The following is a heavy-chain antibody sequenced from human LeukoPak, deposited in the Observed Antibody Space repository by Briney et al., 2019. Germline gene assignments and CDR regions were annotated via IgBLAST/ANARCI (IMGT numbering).Heavy chain of an antibody. V-gene: IGHV1-2*06. J-gene: IGHJ4*02. CDR3: ARDYITMVRGAETVAF. CDR1: GYTFTGYY. CDR2: INPNSGGT. Sequence: ASVKVSCKASGYTFTGYYMHWVRQAPGQGLEWMGRINPNSGGTKYAQKFQGRVTMTRDTSISTAYMELSRLRSDDTAVYYCARDYITMVRGAETVAFWGQGTLVTVSS. D-gene: IGHD3-10*01.